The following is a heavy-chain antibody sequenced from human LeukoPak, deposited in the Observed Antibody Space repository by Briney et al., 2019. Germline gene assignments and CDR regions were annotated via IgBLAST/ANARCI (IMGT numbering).Heavy chain of an antibody. D-gene: IGHD2-2*01. J-gene: IGHJ4*02. CDR2: INPNSGGT. Sequence: GASVKVSCKASGYTFTGYYMHWVRQAPGQGLEWMGWINPNSGGTNYAQKFQGRVTMTRDTSISTAYMELSRLRSDDTAVYYCARDLIVVVPAAMEDYWGQGTLVTVSS. V-gene: IGHV1-2*02. CDR3: ARDLIVVVPAAMEDY. CDR1: GYTFTGYY.